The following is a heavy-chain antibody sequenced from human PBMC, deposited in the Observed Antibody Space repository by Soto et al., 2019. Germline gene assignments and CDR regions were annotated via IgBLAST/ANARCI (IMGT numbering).Heavy chain of an antibody. CDR2: ISRDGTNK. D-gene: IGHD3-10*01. CDR1: GFTFSRYA. CDR3: ARSRSGAVADSFDF. V-gene: IGHV3-30*04. J-gene: IGHJ4*02. Sequence: GCLIPTCTASGFTFSRYAIHGVRQAPGKGLEWVAVISRDGTNKYYVDSVKGRFTISRDNSRNTLYLQMNSLRHEDAAVYYCARSRSGAVADSFDFWGQGTLVTVSS.